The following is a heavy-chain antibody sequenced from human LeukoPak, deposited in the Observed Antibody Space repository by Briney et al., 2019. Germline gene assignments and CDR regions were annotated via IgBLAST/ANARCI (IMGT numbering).Heavy chain of an antibody. V-gene: IGHV3-23*01. J-gene: IGHJ4*02. CDR1: GXTFSSYA. Sequence: GGSLRLSCAASGXTFSSYALTWVRQAPGKGQEWVSGITGSGDTTFYADSVKGRFTISRDNSKNTLYLQMHSLRADDTAVYYCARDRPYGGVGDFDYWGQGNLVTVSS. CDR3: ARDRPYGGVGDFDY. D-gene: IGHD3-16*01. CDR2: ITGSGDTT.